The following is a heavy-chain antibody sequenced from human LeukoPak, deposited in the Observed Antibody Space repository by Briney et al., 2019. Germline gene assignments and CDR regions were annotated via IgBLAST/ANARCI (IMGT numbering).Heavy chain of an antibody. CDR3: ARGGIAARPFDY. CDR1: GYTFIDYY. J-gene: IGHJ4*02. V-gene: IGHV1-2*02. CDR2: VNPSSGDT. D-gene: IGHD6-6*01. Sequence: ASVKVSCKASGYTFIDYYIHWVRQTPGQGLEWMGWVNPSSGDTDYAQKFQVSVTVTRDTSISTAYMELTSLKSDDTAVYYCARGGIAARPFDYRGREPWSPSPQ.